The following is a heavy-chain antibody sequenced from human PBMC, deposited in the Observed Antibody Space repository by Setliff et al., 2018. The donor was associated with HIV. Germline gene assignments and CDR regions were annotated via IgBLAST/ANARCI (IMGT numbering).Heavy chain of an antibody. D-gene: IGHD6-19*01. CDR1: GYTFTGYY. CDR3: ARDLLAVANTYYYYYMDV. J-gene: IGHJ6*03. CDR2: INPNSGGT. Sequence: ASVKVPCKASGYTFTGYYMHWVRQAPGQGLEWMGWINPNSGGTNYAQKFQGRVTMTRDTSISTAYMELSRLRSDDTAVYYCARDLLAVANTYYYYYMDVWGKGTTVTAP. V-gene: IGHV1-2*02.